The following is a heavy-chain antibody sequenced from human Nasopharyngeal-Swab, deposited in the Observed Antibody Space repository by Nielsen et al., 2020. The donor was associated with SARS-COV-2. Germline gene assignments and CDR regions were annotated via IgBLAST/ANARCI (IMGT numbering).Heavy chain of an antibody. CDR1: GDAVSNNTNG. D-gene: IGHD1-26*01. CDR2: TYYSSKWNY. Sequence: SQTLSLTCAVSGDAVSNNTNGWNWLRLPPSRVLAWLGRTYYSSKWNYDYALSVKSRMTVNPDTSKNQFSLELNSVTPEDTAVYYCARGFLREGFDSWGQGILVTVSS. CDR3: ARGFLREGFDS. J-gene: IGHJ4*02. V-gene: IGHV6-1*01.